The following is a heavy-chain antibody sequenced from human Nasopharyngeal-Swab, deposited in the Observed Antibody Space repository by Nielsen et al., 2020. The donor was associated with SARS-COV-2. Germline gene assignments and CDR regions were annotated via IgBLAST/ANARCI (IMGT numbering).Heavy chain of an antibody. J-gene: IGHJ4*02. CDR2: TNQDGTER. D-gene: IGHD3-22*01. CDR1: GFTFTNYW. Sequence: GESLKISCAASGFTFTNYWMAWIRQAAGKGLEWVANTNQDGTERYYVDSVKGRFTISRDNGQSLLYLQKNSLRAEDTAIYFCVAAVSGTSRTYYDYWGQGSLVTVSS. CDR3: VAAVSGTSRTYYDY. V-gene: IGHV3-7*03.